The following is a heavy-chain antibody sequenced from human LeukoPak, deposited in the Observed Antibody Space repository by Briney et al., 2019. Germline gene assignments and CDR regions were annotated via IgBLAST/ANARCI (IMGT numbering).Heavy chain of an antibody. Sequence: PGRSLRLSCAASGFTFSSYAMHWVRQAPGKGLEWVAVISYDGSNKYYVDSVKGRFTISRDNSKNTLYLQMNSLRAEDTAVYYCARDGTSILTGYFDYWGQGTLVTVSS. CDR2: ISYDGSNK. V-gene: IGHV3-30*04. J-gene: IGHJ4*02. CDR3: ARDGTSILTGYFDY. CDR1: GFTFSSYA. D-gene: IGHD3-9*01.